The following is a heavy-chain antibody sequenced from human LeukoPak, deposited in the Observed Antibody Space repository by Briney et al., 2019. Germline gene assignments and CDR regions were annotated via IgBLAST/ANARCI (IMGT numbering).Heavy chain of an antibody. D-gene: IGHD3-9*01. CDR1: GYTFTSYG. CDR3: ARAYDILTGYPNYFDY. V-gene: IGHV1-18*01. Sequence: ASVKVSCKGSGYTFTSYGISWVRQAPGQGLELMRWISAYNGNTNYAQKLQGRVTMTTDTSTSTAYMELRSLRSDDTAVYYCARAYDILTGYPNYFDYWAREPWSPSPQ. CDR2: ISAYNGNT. J-gene: IGHJ4*02.